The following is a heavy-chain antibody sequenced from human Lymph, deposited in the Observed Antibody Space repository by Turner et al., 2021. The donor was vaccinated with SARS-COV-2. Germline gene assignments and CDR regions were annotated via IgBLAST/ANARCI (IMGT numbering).Heavy chain of an antibody. V-gene: IGHV1-69*01. CDR1: GGTFSSYA. CDR2: IIPIFGTE. J-gene: IGHJ4*02. D-gene: IGHD3-22*01. CDR3: ARNLGYDNSGYYYDY. Sequence: QVQLVQSGAAVKQPGSSVKVSCKASGGTFSSYAISLVRQAPVQGLEWMGGIIPIFGTENDAQKFRGRVTITADESTNTAYMELSSLKSEETAVFYCARNLGYDNSGYYYDYWGQGTLVTVSS.